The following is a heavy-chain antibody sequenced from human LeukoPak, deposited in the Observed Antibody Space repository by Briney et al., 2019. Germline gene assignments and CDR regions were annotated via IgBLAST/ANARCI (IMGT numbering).Heavy chain of an antibody. Sequence: SQTLSLTCTVSGGSISSGGYYWSWIRQHPGKGLEWIGYIYYSGSTYYNPSLKSRVTISADTSKNQFSLKLSSVTAADTAVYYCARHPRGRGVRYFDLWGRGTLVTVSS. V-gene: IGHV4-31*03. J-gene: IGHJ2*01. CDR3: ARHPRGRGVRYFDL. D-gene: IGHD3-16*01. CDR1: GGSISSGGYY. CDR2: IYYSGST.